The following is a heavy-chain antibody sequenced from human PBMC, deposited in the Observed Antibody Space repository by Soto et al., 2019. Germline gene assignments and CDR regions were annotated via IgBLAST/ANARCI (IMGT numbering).Heavy chain of an antibody. J-gene: IGHJ4*02. CDR2: MSYDGSNK. CDR3: ARDVGAY. CDR1: GFTFSSYA. Sequence: QVQLVESGGGVVQPGRSMRLSCAASGFTFSSYAMHWVRRAPGKGLEWMAVMSYDGSNKYYADYVKGRFTISRDNSKNTLYLQMNSLRPEDTALYYCARDVGAYLGQGTLVIVSS. D-gene: IGHD3-16*01. V-gene: IGHV3-30-3*01.